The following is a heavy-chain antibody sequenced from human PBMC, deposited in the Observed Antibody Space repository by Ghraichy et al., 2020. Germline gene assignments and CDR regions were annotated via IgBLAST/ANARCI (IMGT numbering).Heavy chain of an antibody. V-gene: IGHV4-30-2*01. D-gene: IGHD3-22*01. CDR2: IYHSGST. CDR3: GAGYYYFDY. CDR1: GGSISSGGYS. Sequence: SLNISCAVSGGSISSGGYSWSWIRQPPGKGLEWIGYIYHSGSTYYNPSLKSRVTISVDRSKNQFSLKLSSVTAADTAVYYCGAGYYYFDYWGQGTLVTVSS. J-gene: IGHJ4*02.